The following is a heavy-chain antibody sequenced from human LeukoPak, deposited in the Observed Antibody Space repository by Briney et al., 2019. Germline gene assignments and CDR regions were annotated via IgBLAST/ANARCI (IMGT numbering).Heavy chain of an antibody. Sequence: PGESLRLYCAASGFPFSPHWKHWVRQVPGKGPVWVSSLNSDGRSISYADPVKGRFTISRDKAKNTLYLQRNSLRAEDTAVYYCAREEKTSVTFDYWGEGTLVTGSS. CDR1: GFPFSPHW. V-gene: IGHV3-74*01. CDR3: AREEKTSVTFDY. J-gene: IGHJ4*02. D-gene: IGHD3-10*01. CDR2: LNSDGRSI.